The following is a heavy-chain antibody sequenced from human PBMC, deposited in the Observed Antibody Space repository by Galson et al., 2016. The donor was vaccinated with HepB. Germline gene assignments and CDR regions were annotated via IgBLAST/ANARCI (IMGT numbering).Heavy chain of an antibody. J-gene: IGHJ4*02. V-gene: IGHV5-10-1*01. Sequence: QSGAEVKKRGESLRISCMGSGSNFITYWISWVRQMPGKGLEWMGSIDPSDSYTNYSPSFQGHVTISTDRSISTAYLQWSSLKASDTAIYYCAIRLYSSGSFDYWGQGTLVTVSS. CDR1: GSNFITYW. CDR3: AIRLYSSGSFDY. CDR2: IDPSDSYT. D-gene: IGHD6-19*01.